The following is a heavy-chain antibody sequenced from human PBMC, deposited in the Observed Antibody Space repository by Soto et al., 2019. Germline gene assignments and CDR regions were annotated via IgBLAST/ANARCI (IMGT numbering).Heavy chain of an antibody. CDR1: GFTFSSYS. J-gene: IGHJ4*02. Sequence: GGSLRLSCAASGFTFSSYSMNWFRQAPGKGLEWVSYISSSSSTIYYADSVKGRFTISRDNAKNSLYLQMNSLRAEDTAVYYCARDGDIAVAGTIGFDYWGQGTLVTVSS. CDR2: ISSSSSTI. V-gene: IGHV3-48*01. CDR3: ARDGDIAVAGTIGFDY. D-gene: IGHD6-19*01.